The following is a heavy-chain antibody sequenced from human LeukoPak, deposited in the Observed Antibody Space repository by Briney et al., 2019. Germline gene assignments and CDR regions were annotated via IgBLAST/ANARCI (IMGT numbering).Heavy chain of an antibody. CDR3: ARDALWFGESNPLDY. CDR1: GFTLSSYA. D-gene: IGHD3-10*01. V-gene: IGHV3-23*01. J-gene: IGHJ4*02. Sequence: GGSLRLSCVVSGFTLSSYAMSWVRQAPGKGLEWVAATSSSDSGKYHADSVRGRFTISRDNSKNTVYLQMGSLRAEDMAIYYCARDALWFGESNPLDYWGQGTLVTVSS. CDR2: TSSSDSGK.